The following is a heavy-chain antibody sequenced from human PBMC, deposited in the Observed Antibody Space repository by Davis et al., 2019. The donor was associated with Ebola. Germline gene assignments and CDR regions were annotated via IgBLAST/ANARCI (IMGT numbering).Heavy chain of an antibody. V-gene: IGHV3-74*01. D-gene: IGHD3-3*01. CDR2: SNDDGSST. J-gene: IGHJ4*02. Sequence: HTGGSLRLSCAASGFTFRSSWMHWVRQAPGKGLVWVSRSNDDGSSTIYADSVKGRFTISRDNTKSTLYLQMNTLRAEDTAVYYCARGGPYDSFDYWGQGTLVTVSS. CDR1: GFTFRSSW. CDR3: ARGGPYDSFDY.